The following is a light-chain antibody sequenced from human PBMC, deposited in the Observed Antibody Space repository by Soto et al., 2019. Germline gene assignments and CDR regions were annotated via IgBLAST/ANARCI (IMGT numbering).Light chain of an antibody. CDR1: TGNVGGYNY. CDR2: DVG. Sequence: QSALTQPPSASGSPGQSVTIPCTGTTGNVGGYNYVCWYQQYPGKAPKLMIYDVGKRPSGVADRFSGSKLGNTASLTVSGLQAEDEADYYCSSYAGGNVVVFGGGTKLTVL. V-gene: IGLV2-8*01. CDR3: SSYAGGNVVV. J-gene: IGLJ2*01.